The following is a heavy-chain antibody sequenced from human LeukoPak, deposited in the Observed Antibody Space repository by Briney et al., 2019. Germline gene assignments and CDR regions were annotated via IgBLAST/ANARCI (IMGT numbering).Heavy chain of an antibody. Sequence: PGGSLRLSCAASGFTFSSYSMNWVRQAPGKGLEWVSSISSSSSYIYYADSVKGRFTISRDNAKNSLYLQMNSLRAEDTAVYYCARDAVILTGYYGYYWGQGTLVTVSS. J-gene: IGHJ4*02. D-gene: IGHD3-9*01. V-gene: IGHV3-21*01. CDR3: ARDAVILTGYYGYY. CDR1: GFTFSSYS. CDR2: ISSSSSYI.